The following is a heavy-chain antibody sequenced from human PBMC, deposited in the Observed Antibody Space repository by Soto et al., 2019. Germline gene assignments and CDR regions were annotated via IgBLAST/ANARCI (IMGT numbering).Heavy chain of an antibody. D-gene: IGHD5-12*01. Sequence: GESLKISCKGSGYSFTSYWTSWVRQMPGKGLEWMGRIDPSDSYTNYSSSFQGSVTMSADKFIGTAYLQWSSLKASDTAMYYCARPADIVATPPAGMEVWGQRTTVTVSS. J-gene: IGHJ6*02. CDR2: IDPSDSYT. V-gene: IGHV5-10-1*01. CDR1: GYSFTSYW. CDR3: ARPADIVATPPAGMEV.